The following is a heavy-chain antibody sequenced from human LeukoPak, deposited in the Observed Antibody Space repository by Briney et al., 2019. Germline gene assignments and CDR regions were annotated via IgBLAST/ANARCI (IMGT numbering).Heavy chain of an antibody. J-gene: IGHJ3*02. CDR1: GYTFTSYA. Sequence: ASVKVSCKASGYTFTSYAMNWVRQAPGQGLEWMGWISAYNGNTNYAQKLQGRVTMTTDTSTSTAYMELRSLRSDDTAVYYCARKIQQYSSSREGTFDIWGQGTMVTVSS. CDR2: ISAYNGNT. CDR3: ARKIQQYSSSREGTFDI. V-gene: IGHV1-18*01. D-gene: IGHD6-13*01.